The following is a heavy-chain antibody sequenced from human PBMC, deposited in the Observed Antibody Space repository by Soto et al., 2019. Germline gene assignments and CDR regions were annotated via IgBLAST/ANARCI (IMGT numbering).Heavy chain of an antibody. CDR3: ALLNRGSPEITRADAY. V-gene: IGHV2-5*01. D-gene: IGHD3-16*01. CDR1: GFSLSTTGVG. Sequence: QITLKESGPTLGNPTQTLTLTCTFSGFSLSTTGVGVAWIRQPPGKALEWLALIYGNDYKRYSPSLQSRLSITKDTSKHQVVLTVTNVDAVDTATYYCALLNRGSPEITRADAYWGQASLVTVSS. J-gene: IGHJ4*02. CDR2: IYGNDYK.